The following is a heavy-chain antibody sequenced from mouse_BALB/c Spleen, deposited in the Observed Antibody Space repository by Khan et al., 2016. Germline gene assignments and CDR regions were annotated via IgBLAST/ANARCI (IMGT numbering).Heavy chain of an antibody. Sequence: EVQLQESGPGLVKPSQSLSLTCTVTGYSITSDYAWNWIRQFPGNKLEWMGYISYSGSTSYNPSLKSRISITRDTSKNQIFLRLNSVTTEDTATDYCAEELSWFAYWGQGTLVTVSA. CDR1: GYSITSDYA. V-gene: IGHV3-2*02. J-gene: IGHJ3*01. CDR2: ISYSGST. CDR3: AEELSWFAY. D-gene: IGHD4-1*01.